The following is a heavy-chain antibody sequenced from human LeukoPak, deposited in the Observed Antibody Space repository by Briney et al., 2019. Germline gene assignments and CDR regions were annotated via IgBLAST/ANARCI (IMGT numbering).Heavy chain of an antibody. Sequence: GGSLRLSCAASGFTFSNAWMSWVRQAPGKGLEWVGRIKSKTDGGTTDYAAPVKGRFTISRDDSKNTLYLQMNSLKTEDTAVYYYTTGGTIAAAALDYWGQGTLVTVSS. V-gene: IGHV3-15*01. CDR2: IKSKTDGGTT. CDR1: GFTFSNAW. J-gene: IGHJ4*02. D-gene: IGHD6-13*01. CDR3: TTGGTIAAAALDY.